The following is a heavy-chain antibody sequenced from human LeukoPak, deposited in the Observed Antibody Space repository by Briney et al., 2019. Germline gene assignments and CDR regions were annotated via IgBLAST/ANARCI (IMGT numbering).Heavy chain of an antibody. J-gene: IGHJ1*01. D-gene: IGHD3-22*01. Sequence: GGSLRLSCADSGFNFSSYWMSWVRQAPGKGLEWVANIKQDGSEKYYVDAVKGRFTISRDNARNSLYLQMDSLRAEDTAVYYCARPTTYYYDSGGYYYKYFQHWGQGTLVTVSS. CDR1: GFNFSSYW. V-gene: IGHV3-7*01. CDR2: IKQDGSEK. CDR3: ARPTTYYYDSGGYYYKYFQH.